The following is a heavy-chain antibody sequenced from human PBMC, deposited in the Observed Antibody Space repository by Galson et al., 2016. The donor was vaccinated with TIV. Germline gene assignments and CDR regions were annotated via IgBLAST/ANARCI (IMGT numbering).Heavy chain of an antibody. V-gene: IGHV3-9*01. CDR1: GFTFGDYG. J-gene: IGHJ6*02. Sequence: SLRLSCAASGFTFGDYGMHWVRQSQGNGLEWVSGISSNSVYLGYADSVKGRFTISRDNAKNSLYLQMNSLRFEDTDLYYCTKARGYGYGSPQDYYYGMDVWGQGTTVTVSS. CDR3: TKARGYGYGSPQDYYYGMDV. CDR2: ISSNSVYL. D-gene: IGHD5-18*01.